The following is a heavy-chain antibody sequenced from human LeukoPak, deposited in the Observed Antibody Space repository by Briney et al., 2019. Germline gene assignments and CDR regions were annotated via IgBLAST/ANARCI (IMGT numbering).Heavy chain of an antibody. CDR1: GFTFSTYG. CDR3: AKRGPGSPQSGKYFFDY. J-gene: IGHJ4*02. CDR2: ISGSAATT. Sequence: GGSLRLSCAASGFTFSTYGMTWVRQAPGKGLEWVSAISGSAATTFYADSVKGRFTISRDNSKNTLYLQMNCLRAEDTAVYYCAKRGPGSPQSGKYFFDYWGQGTLVTVSS. V-gene: IGHV3-23*01. D-gene: IGHD3-10*01.